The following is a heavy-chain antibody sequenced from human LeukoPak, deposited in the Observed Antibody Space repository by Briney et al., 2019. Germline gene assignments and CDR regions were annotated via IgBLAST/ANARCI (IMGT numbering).Heavy chain of an antibody. Sequence: SETLSLTCTVSGGSISSYYWSWIRQPPGKGLEWIGYIYYSGSTNYNPSLKSRVTISVDTSKNQFSLKLSSVTAADTAVYYCAKVTGYYDSSGYPDYWGQGTLVTVSS. D-gene: IGHD3-22*01. V-gene: IGHV4-59*01. CDR2: IYYSGST. CDR1: GGSISSYY. J-gene: IGHJ4*02. CDR3: AKVTGYYDSSGYPDY.